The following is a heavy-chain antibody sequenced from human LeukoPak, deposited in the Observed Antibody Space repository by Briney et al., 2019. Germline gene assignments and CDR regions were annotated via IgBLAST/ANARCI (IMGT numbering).Heavy chain of an antibody. CDR3: ASQYGSGHYHFDY. V-gene: IGHV4-34*01. D-gene: IGHD3-10*01. J-gene: IGHJ4*02. Sequence: SETLSLTCAVYGGSFSGYYWSWIRQPPGKGLEWIGEINHSGSTNYNPSLKSRVTISVDTSKKQFSLKLSSVTAADTAVYFCASQYGSGHYHFDYWGQGTLVFVSP. CDR1: GGSFSGYY. CDR2: INHSGST.